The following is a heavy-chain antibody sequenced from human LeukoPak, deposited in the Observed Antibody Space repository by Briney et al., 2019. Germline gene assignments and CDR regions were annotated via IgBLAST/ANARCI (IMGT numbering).Heavy chain of an antibody. J-gene: IGHJ4*02. CDR2: IYYSGST. Sequence: SETLSLTCAVSGGSISSSNWWSWVRQPPGKGLEWIGSIYYSGSTYYNPSLKSRVTISVDTSKNQFSLKLSSVTAADTAVYYCARSRLRLGELSNWGQGTLVTVSS. V-gene: IGHV4-4*02. CDR3: ARSRLRLGELSN. CDR1: GGSISSSNW. D-gene: IGHD3-16*02.